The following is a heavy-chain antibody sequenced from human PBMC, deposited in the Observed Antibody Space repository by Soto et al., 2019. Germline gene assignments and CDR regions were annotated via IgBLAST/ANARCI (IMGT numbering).Heavy chain of an antibody. CDR2: IYYSGST. CDR3: ARDPLYGDQPTNYYYYGMDV. J-gene: IGHJ6*02. V-gene: IGHV4-31*03. Sequence: PSETLSLTCTVSGGSISSGGYYWSWIRQHPGKGLEWIGYIYYSGSTYYNPSLKSRVTISVDTSKNQFSLKLSSVTAADTAVYYCARDPLYGDQPTNYYYYGMDVWGQGTTVTVSS. D-gene: IGHD4-17*01. CDR1: GGSISSGGYY.